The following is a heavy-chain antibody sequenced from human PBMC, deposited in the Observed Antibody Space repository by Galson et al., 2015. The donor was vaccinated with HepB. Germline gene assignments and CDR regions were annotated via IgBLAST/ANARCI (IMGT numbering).Heavy chain of an antibody. CDR3: ARGLQTSTYYYDSSGYFTPSRLGY. CDR1: GFTFSSYS. Sequence: SLRLSCAASGFTFSSYSMNWVRQAPGKGLEWVSYISSSSSTIYYADSVKGRFTISRDNAKNSLYLQMNSLRDEDTAVYYCARGLQTSTYYYDSSGYFTPSRLGYWGQGTLVTVSS. V-gene: IGHV3-48*02. CDR2: ISSSSSTI. D-gene: IGHD3-22*01. J-gene: IGHJ4*02.